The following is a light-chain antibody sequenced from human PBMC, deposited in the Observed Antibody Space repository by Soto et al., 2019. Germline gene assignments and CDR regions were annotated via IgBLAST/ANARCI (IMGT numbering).Light chain of an antibody. CDR3: SSFTSSSTYV. CDR1: SSDVGGYNY. Sequence: QSALTQPASVSGSPGQSITISCTGTSSDVGGYNYVSWYQQHPGKAPKLMIYEVSNRPSGVSYRFSGSKSGNTASLTISDLQAEDEADYYCSSFTSSSTYVFGNGTKLTVL. CDR2: EVS. J-gene: IGLJ1*01. V-gene: IGLV2-14*01.